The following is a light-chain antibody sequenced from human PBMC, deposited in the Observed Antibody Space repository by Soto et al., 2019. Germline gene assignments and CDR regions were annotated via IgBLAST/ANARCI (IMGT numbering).Light chain of an antibody. Sequence: SYELTQPLSVSVAPGQTARITCGGDNIGSKNAHWYRQKPGQVPVLVIYRDRNRPSGIPERFSGSNSGNTATLPIIRAQAGDEADYFCQVWNDYTGVIGGGTKHTVL. CDR1: NIGSKN. V-gene: IGLV3-9*01. CDR2: RDR. CDR3: QVWNDYTGV. J-gene: IGLJ2*01.